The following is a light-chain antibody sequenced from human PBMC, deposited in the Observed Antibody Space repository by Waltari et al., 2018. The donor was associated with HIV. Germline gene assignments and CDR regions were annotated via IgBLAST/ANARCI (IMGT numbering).Light chain of an antibody. V-gene: IGKV1-16*02. J-gene: IGKJ5*01. CDR1: QGIHNY. CDR2: AAS. Sequence: DIQMTQSPSSLTASVGDRVTITCRASQGIHNYLPWFQPKPGNDPKSLIYAASSLQSGVPSKFSGSGSGTDFTLTINNLQAEEFATYYGQQYKSYPITFGQGTRLDIK. CDR3: QQYKSYPIT.